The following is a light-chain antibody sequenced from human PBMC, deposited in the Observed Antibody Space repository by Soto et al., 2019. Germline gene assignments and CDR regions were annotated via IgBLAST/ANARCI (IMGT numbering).Light chain of an antibody. CDR2: AAS. Sequence: DIEMTQSPSSLSVSLGDIVTINCRTSQSIATYLNWYQQKPGKAPKLLIYAASSLQSGVPSRFSGSGSGTEFTLTITSLRPDDFATYYCQQSYSILWTFGQGTKVDI. CDR3: QQSYSILWT. V-gene: IGKV1-39*01. J-gene: IGKJ1*01. CDR1: QSIATY.